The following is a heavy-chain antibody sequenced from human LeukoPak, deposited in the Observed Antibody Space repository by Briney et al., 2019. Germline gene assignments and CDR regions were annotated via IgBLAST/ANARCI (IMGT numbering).Heavy chain of an antibody. CDR3: AREVYRVVVVPAAKMFDP. CDR1: GYTFTGYY. D-gene: IGHD2-2*01. J-gene: IGHJ5*02. Sequence: ASVKVSCKASGYTFTGYYLHWVRQAPGQGLEWMGWINPKSGGTNYAQKFQGRVTMTRDTSISTAYMELSRLRSDDTAVYYCAREVYRVVVVPAAKMFDPWGQGTLVTVSS. V-gene: IGHV1-2*02. CDR2: INPKSGGT.